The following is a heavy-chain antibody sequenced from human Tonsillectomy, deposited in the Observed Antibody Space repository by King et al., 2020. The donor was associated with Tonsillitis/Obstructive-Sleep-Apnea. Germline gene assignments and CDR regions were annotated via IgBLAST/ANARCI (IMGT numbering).Heavy chain of an antibody. J-gene: IGHJ5*02. CDR3: ASNHGSGYVARWFDP. Sequence: QLVQSGAEVKKPGASVKVSCKGSGDTFTSYGITWVRQAPGQGLEWMGWISADNGDRNYAQKLQGRVTMTTDTSTSTAYMELTTLRSDDTALYFWASNHGSGYVARWFDPWGQGTLVTVAS. V-gene: IGHV1-18*01. CDR2: ISADNGDR. CDR1: GDTFTSYG. D-gene: IGHD3-10*01.